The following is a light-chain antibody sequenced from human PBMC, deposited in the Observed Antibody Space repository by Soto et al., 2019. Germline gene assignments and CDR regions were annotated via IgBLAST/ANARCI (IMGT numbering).Light chain of an antibody. CDR2: EVS. V-gene: IGLV2-14*01. Sequence: QSALTQPASVSGSPGQSITISCTGTSSDVGYDNYVSWFQQHPGKAPKLMIYEVSRRPSGVPDRFSGSKSGTSASLAITGLQAEDEADYYCQSYDNSLSGWVFGGGTKLTVL. J-gene: IGLJ3*02. CDR1: SSDVGYDNY. CDR3: QSYDNSLSGWV.